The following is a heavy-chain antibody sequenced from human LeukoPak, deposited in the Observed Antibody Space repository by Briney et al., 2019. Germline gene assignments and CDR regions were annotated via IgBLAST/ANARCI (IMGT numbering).Heavy chain of an antibody. CDR2: IYWDDDK. D-gene: IGHD3-22*01. Sequence: SGPTLVNPTQTLTLTCTFSGFSLSTSGVGGGWIRQPPGKALEWLALIYWDDDKFYSPSLKSRLTITKDTSKNQVVLTMINMDPVDTATYYCAHIVVIYAFDIWGQGTMVTVSS. J-gene: IGHJ3*02. CDR3: AHIVVIYAFDI. CDR1: GFSLSTSGVG. V-gene: IGHV2-5*02.